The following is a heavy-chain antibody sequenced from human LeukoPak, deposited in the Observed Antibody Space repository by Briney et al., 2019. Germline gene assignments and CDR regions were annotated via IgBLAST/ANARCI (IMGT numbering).Heavy chain of an antibody. D-gene: IGHD6-19*01. Sequence: ASETLSLTCAVSGGSITSSNWWSWVRQSPGKGLEWIGEIYHTGNTNYNPSLTSRLTISVDKSKNQFSLMLNSVTAADTAVYYCATAGQWLASRPHDSWGQGTLVTVSS. CDR1: GGSITSSNW. V-gene: IGHV4-4*02. CDR3: ATAGQWLASRPHDS. CDR2: IYHTGNT. J-gene: IGHJ4*02.